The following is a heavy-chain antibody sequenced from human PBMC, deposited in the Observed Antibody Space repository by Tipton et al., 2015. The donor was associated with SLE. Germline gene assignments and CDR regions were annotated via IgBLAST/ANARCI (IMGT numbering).Heavy chain of an antibody. D-gene: IGHD4-17*01. V-gene: IGHV3-23*03. CDR2: IYTGGST. CDR3: AKAKDYGDYYYYGMDV. Sequence: SLRLSCAASGFTFSSYAMSWVRQAPGKGLEWASVIYTGGSTYYGDSVKGRFTISRDNSKNTVFLQMNSLRVEDTAVYYCAKAKDYGDYYYYGMDVWGQGTTVTVS. CDR1: GFTFSSYA. J-gene: IGHJ6*02.